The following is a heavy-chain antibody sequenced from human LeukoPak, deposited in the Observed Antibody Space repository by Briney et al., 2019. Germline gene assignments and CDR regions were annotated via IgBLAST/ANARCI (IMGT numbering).Heavy chain of an antibody. D-gene: IGHD3-10*01. CDR3: ARRLGKGGSGSSYAFDI. CDR2: IYYSGST. V-gene: IGHV4-59*08. CDR1: GGSISSYY. J-gene: IGHJ3*02. Sequence: PSETLSLTCTVSGGSISSYYWSWIRQPPGKGLEWIGYIYYSGSTNYNPSLKSRVTISVDTSKNQFSLKLSSVTAADTAVYYCARRLGKGGSGSSYAFDIWGQGTMVTVSS.